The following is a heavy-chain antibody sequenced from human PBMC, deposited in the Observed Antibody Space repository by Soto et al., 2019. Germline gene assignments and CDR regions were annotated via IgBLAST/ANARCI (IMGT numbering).Heavy chain of an antibody. CDR1: GFTFSSYA. Sequence: GGSLRLSCAASGFTFSSYAMSWVRQAPGKGLEWVSAISGSGGSTYYADSVKGRFTISRDNSKNTLYLQMNSLRAEDTAVYYCAKVIFGITMIPRPSATDSAFDYWGQGTLVTVSS. V-gene: IGHV3-23*01. CDR2: ISGSGGST. CDR3: AKVIFGITMIPRPSATDSAFDY. J-gene: IGHJ4*02. D-gene: IGHD3-22*01.